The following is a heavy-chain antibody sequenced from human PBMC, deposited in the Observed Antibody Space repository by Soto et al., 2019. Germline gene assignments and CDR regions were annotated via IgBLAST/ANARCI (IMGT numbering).Heavy chain of an antibody. V-gene: IGHV3-49*03. CDR1: GFTFGDYA. CDR2: IGSKAYGGTT. J-gene: IGHJ5*02. D-gene: IGHD2-15*01. Sequence: GGSLRLSCTASGFTFGDYAMSWFRQAPGKGLEWVGVIGSKAYGGTTVYAASVQGRFTISRDDSKSIAYLQMNSLKTEDTAVYYCSRGDCSTSSCYPWGQGTLVTVSS. CDR3: SRGDCSTSSCYP.